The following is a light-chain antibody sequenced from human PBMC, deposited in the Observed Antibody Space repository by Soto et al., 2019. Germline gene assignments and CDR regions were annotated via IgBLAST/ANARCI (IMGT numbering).Light chain of an antibody. CDR2: EGS. CDR1: SSDVGSYNL. Sequence: QSALTQPASVSGSPGQSITISCTGTSSDVGSYNLVSWYQQHPGKAPKLMIYEGSKRPSGVSNRFSGSKSGNKASLTISGLHAEDEADYYCCSYVGSSTYVFGTGTKLTVL. V-gene: IGLV2-23*01. CDR3: CSYVGSSTYV. J-gene: IGLJ1*01.